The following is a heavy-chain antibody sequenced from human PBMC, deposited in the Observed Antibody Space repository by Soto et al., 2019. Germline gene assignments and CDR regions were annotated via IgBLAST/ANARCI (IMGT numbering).Heavy chain of an antibody. CDR1: GFTFSSYS. CDR2: ISSSSSYI. V-gene: IGHV3-21*01. CDR3: ARGPDGFLEWPFDY. D-gene: IGHD3-3*01. Sequence: LRLSCAASGFTFSSYSMNWVRQAPGKGLEWVSSISSSSSYIYYADSVKGRFTISRDNAKNSLYLQMNSLRAEDTAVYYCARGPDGFLEWPFDYWGQGTLVTVSS. J-gene: IGHJ4*02.